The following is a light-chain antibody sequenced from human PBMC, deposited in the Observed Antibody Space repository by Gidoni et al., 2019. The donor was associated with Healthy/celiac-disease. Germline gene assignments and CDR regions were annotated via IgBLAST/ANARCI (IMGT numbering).Light chain of an antibody. J-gene: IGKJ1*01. CDR3: QQYNSYSKT. V-gene: IGKV1-5*03. CDR1: QSISGW. CDR2: KAS. Sequence: DIQMTQSPSTLSASVGDSVTITCRASQSISGWLAWYQQKPGKAPKLLIYKASSLESGVPSRFRGSGSGTELTLTISSLQPDDFATYYFQQYNSYSKTFXQXTKVEIK.